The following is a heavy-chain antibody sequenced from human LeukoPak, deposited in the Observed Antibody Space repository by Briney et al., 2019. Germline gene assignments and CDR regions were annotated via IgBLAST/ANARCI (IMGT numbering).Heavy chain of an antibody. CDR1: GFTFSSYA. J-gene: IGHJ6*03. CDR2: ISYDGSNK. Sequence: GGSLRLSCAASGFTFSSYAMHWVRQAPGKGLEWVAVISYDGSNKYYADSVKGRFTISRDNSKNTLYLQMNSLRAEDTAVYYCAKDGKYSSSNPLYYYMDVWGKGTTVTVSS. CDR3: AKDGKYSSSNPLYYYMDV. V-gene: IGHV3-30-3*01. D-gene: IGHD6-6*01.